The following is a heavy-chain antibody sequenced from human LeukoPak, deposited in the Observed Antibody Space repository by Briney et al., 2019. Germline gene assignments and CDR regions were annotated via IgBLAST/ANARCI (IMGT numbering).Heavy chain of an antibody. V-gene: IGHV3-7*03. J-gene: IGHJ4*02. Sequence: GGSLRLSCAASGFTFSSYEMNWVRQAPGKGLEWVAHMNKGGSETTNVDSVKGRFTISRDDAKNLVFLQMNSLRVEDTAVYYCAKRSRINYGYFEFWGQGTLVTVSS. CDR1: GFTFSSYE. CDR3: AKRSRINYGYFEF. CDR2: MNKGGSET. D-gene: IGHD1-26*01.